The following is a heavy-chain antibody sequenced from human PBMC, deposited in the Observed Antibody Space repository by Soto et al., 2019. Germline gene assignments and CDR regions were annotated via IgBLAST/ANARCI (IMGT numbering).Heavy chain of an antibody. Sequence: QVQLVESGGVVVQPGRSLRLSCAASGFTFNNYGMHWVRQAPGKGLEWVAAISNDGRDKYYGDSVKGRLTISRDNSKNTVYLQMNSLRADDTAVYYCAKDQGIAASHGIDWGQGTMVTVSS. CDR3: AKDQGIAASHGID. CDR1: GFTFNNYG. D-gene: IGHD6-13*01. V-gene: IGHV3-30*18. J-gene: IGHJ3*01. CDR2: ISNDGRDK.